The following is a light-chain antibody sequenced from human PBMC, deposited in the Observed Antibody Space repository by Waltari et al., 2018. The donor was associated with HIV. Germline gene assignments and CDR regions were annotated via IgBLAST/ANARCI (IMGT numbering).Light chain of an antibody. CDR2: WAS. V-gene: IGKV4-1*01. J-gene: IGKJ1*01. Sequence: DIVMTQSPDSLPVSLGERATMNCRSSRTVYFNSNNQNYLAWYQQKPGQSPKVLIYWASTRASGVPGRFSGSGSGTDFNLTISSLQAEDAAVYFCQQYYLIPWTFGQGTKVEIK. CDR3: QQYYLIPWT. CDR1: RTVYFNSNNQNY.